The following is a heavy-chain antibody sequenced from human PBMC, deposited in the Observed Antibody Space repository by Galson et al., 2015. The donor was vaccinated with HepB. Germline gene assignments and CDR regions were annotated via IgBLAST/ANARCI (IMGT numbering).Heavy chain of an antibody. V-gene: IGHV6-1*01. Sequence: CAISGDSVSSNSAAWNWIRQSPSRGLEWLGRTYYRSKWYNDYAVSVKSRITINPDTSKNQFSLQLNSVTPEDTAVYYCAREVVYGSSWYVNGPFDPWGQGTLVTVSS. CDR1: GDSVSSNSAA. CDR3: AREVVYGSSWYVNGPFDP. J-gene: IGHJ5*02. CDR2: TYYRSKWYN. D-gene: IGHD6-13*01.